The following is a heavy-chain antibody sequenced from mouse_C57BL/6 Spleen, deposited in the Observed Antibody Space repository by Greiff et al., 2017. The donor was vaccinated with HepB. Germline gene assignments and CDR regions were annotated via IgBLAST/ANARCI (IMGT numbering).Heavy chain of an antibody. D-gene: IGHD2-4*01. CDR3: ARGSTMIRRRGYYFDY. CDR2: IYPGDGDT. Sequence: VKLQESGAELVKPGASVKISCKASGYAFSSYWMNWVKQRPGKGLEWIGQIYPGDGDTNYNGKFKGKATLTADKSSSTAYMQLSSLTSEDSAVYFCARGSTMIRRRGYYFDYWGQGTTLTVSS. J-gene: IGHJ2*01. CDR1: GYAFSSYW. V-gene: IGHV1-80*01.